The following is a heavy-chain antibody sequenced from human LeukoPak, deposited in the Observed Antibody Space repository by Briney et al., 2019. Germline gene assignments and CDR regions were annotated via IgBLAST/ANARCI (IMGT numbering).Heavy chain of an antibody. V-gene: IGHV3-74*01. Sequence: GGSLRLSCAASRFTFSNYRMHWVRQAPGQGLVWVSRINSDASSTSHADSVKGRFTISRDNAKNTLYLQMNSLRVDDTAVYYCAKKQSGAHDAFDIWGQGTVVIVSS. CDR2: INSDASST. CDR3: AKKQSGAHDAFDI. J-gene: IGHJ3*02. D-gene: IGHD2-15*01. CDR1: RFTFSNYR.